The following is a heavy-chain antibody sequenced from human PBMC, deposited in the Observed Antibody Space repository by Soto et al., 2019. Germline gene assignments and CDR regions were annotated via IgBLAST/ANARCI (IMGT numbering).Heavy chain of an antibody. Sequence: GGSLRLSCAASGFTSSRYTMNWFRQAPGKGLEWVSYISSSSSTIYYADSVKGRFTISRDNAKNSLYLQMNSLRDEDTAVYYCVRIELDYYDSSGRPVGFDPCGQRSLVPVSS. CDR3: VRIELDYYDSSGRPVGFDP. CDR1: GFTSSRYT. J-gene: IGHJ5*02. D-gene: IGHD3-22*01. CDR2: ISSSSSTI. V-gene: IGHV3-48*02.